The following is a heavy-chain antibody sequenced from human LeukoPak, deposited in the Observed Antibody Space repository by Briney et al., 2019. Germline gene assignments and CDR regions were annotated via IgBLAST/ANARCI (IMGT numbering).Heavy chain of an antibody. CDR1: GFTFSTYG. V-gene: IGHV3-33*01. CDR3: ARDFYVGSKSYYIGY. D-gene: IGHD3-10*01. J-gene: IGHJ4*01. Sequence: PGGSLRLSCAASGFTFSTYGMHWVRQAPGKGLEWVVVIWYDGSNKYYADSVKGRLTISRDNSKNTLYLQMNSLRAEDAAVYYCARDFYVGSKSYYIGYWGHGTLVTVSS. CDR2: IWYDGSNK.